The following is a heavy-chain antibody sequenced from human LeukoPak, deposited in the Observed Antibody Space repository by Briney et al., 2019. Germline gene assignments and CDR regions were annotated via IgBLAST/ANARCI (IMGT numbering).Heavy chain of an antibody. J-gene: IGHJ4*02. CDR2: ISSSSSYI. Sequence: GGSLRLSCAASGFTFSSYSMNWVRQAPGKGLGWVSSISSSSSYIYYADSVKGRFTISRDNAKNSLYLQMNSLRAEDTAVYYCARGREYSSSWYFGYWGQGTLVTVSS. D-gene: IGHD6-13*01. V-gene: IGHV3-21*01. CDR3: ARGREYSSSWYFGY. CDR1: GFTFSSYS.